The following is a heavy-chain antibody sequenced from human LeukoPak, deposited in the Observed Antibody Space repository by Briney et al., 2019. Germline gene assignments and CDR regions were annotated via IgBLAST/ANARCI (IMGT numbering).Heavy chain of an antibody. D-gene: IGHD5/OR15-5a*01. CDR1: GFTFDDYG. Sequence: GGSLRLSCAAPGFTFDDYGMNWVRQAPGKGLEWVSGINCNGGSTGYADSVKGRFTISRDNAKNSLYLQMNSLRAEDTALYYCARVYELREEDYYYYYMDVWGKGTTVTVSS. CDR3: ARVYELREEDYYYYYMDV. J-gene: IGHJ6*03. CDR2: INCNGGST. V-gene: IGHV3-20*04.